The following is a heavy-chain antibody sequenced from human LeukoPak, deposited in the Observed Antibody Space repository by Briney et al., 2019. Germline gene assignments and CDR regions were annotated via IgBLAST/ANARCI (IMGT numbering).Heavy chain of an antibody. CDR1: GFTFSNAW. V-gene: IGHV3-15*01. CDR3: TTHSGYSYASY. CDR2: IKSKTDGGTT. J-gene: IGHJ4*02. Sequence: KSGGSLRLSCAASGFTFSNAWMSWVRQAPGKGLEWVGRIKSKTDGGTTDYAAPVKGRFTISRDDSKSTLYLQMNSLKTEDTAVYYCTTHSGYSYASYWGQGTLVTVSS. D-gene: IGHD5-18*01.